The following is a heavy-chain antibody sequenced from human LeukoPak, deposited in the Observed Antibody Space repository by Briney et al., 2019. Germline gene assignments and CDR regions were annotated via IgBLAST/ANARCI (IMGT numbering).Heavy chain of an antibody. J-gene: IGHJ3*01. CDR2: ISGSGGST. Sequence: GGSLRLSCAASGFTFSSYDMSWGRQAPGEGLEWVSAISGSGGSTYYADSVKGRFTISRDNSKNTLYLQMNSLRAEDTAVYYCARRAGAYSHPYDYWGQGTMVTVSS. CDR3: ARRAGAYSHPYDY. CDR1: GFTFSSYD. D-gene: IGHD4/OR15-4a*01. V-gene: IGHV3-23*01.